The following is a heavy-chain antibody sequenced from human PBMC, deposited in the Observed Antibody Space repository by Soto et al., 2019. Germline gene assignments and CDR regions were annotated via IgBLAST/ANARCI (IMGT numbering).Heavy chain of an antibody. D-gene: IGHD3-9*01. J-gene: IGHJ6*02. V-gene: IGHV3-48*03. CDR3: ARDSSYDILTGYSSYYYYGMDA. Sequence: PGGSLRLSCAASGFTFSSYEMNWVRQAPGKGLEWVSYISSSGSTIYYADSVKGRFTISRDNAKNSLYLQMNSLRAEDTAVYYCARDSSYDILTGYSSYYYYGMDAWGQGTTVTVSS. CDR2: ISSSGSTI. CDR1: GFTFSSYE.